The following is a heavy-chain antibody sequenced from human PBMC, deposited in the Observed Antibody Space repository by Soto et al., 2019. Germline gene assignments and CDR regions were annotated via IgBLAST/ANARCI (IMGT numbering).Heavy chain of an antibody. V-gene: IGHV3-30*18. J-gene: IGHJ4*02. CDR3: AKDPRPEQWLVVDYFDY. D-gene: IGHD6-19*01. CDR1: GFTFSSYG. CDR2: ISYDGSNK. Sequence: GGSLRLSCAASGFTFSSYGMHWVRQAPGKGLEWVAVISYDGSNKYYADSVKGRFTISRDNSKNTLYLQMNSLRAEDTAVYYCAKDPRPEQWLVVDYFDYWGQGTLVTVSS.